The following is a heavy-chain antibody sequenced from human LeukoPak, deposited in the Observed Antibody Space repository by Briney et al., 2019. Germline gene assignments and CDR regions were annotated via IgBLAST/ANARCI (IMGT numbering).Heavy chain of an antibody. J-gene: IGHJ3*02. CDR3: AKDIRIAVAGWGAFDI. Sequence: PGGSLRLSCAASGFTFSDFWMSWVRQAPGKGLEWVSAISGSGGSTYYADSVKGRFTISRDNSKNTLYLQMNSLRAEDTAVYYCAKDIRIAVAGWGAFDIWGQGTMVTVSS. V-gene: IGHV3-23*01. CDR2: ISGSGGST. D-gene: IGHD6-19*01. CDR1: GFTFSDFW.